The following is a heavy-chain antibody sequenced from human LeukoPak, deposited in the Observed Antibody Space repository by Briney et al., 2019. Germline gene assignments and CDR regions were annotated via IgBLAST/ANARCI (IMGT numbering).Heavy chain of an antibody. D-gene: IGHD3-3*01. CDR3: ARGGVIILRTIYDYFDY. V-gene: IGHV4-31*03. CDR1: GASLGGDEYY. Sequence: SGALSHTCTDSGASLGGDEYYWRWISQVPGKGLEWIGYVHNSGSHCSYPSLKSRVIISLDTSKDEFSLRLDSVTAADTAVYFCARGGVIILRTIYDYFDYWGQGTLVSVST. CDR2: VHNSGSH. J-gene: IGHJ4*02.